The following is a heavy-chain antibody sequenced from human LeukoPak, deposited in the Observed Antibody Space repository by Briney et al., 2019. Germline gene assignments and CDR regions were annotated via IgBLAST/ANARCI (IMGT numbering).Heavy chain of an antibody. D-gene: IGHD3-10*01. CDR3: AKKGITMVRGVISPQVWFDP. V-gene: IGHV3-23*01. Sequence: PGGSLRLSCAASGFTFSSYAMSWVRQAPGKGLEWVSAISGSGGSTYYADSVKGRFTISRDNSKNTLYLQMNSLRAEDTAVYYCAKKGITMVRGVISPQVWFDPWGQGTLVTVSS. J-gene: IGHJ5*02. CDR2: ISGSGGST. CDR1: GFTFSSYA.